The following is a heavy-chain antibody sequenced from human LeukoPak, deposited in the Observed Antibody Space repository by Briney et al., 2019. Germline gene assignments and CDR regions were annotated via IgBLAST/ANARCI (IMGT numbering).Heavy chain of an antibody. CDR2: IHYSGST. CDR3: ASLRPRDMVVTAPAFDF. CDR1: GGSISSYY. J-gene: IGHJ4*02. Sequence: PSETLPLTCTVSGGSISSYYWSWIRQPPGKGLEWIGYIHYSGSTNYNPSLKRRVTISVDTSKNQFSLKLSSVTAADTAVYYCASLRPRDMVVTAPAFDFWGQGTLVTVSS. V-gene: IGHV4-59*01. D-gene: IGHD2-15*01.